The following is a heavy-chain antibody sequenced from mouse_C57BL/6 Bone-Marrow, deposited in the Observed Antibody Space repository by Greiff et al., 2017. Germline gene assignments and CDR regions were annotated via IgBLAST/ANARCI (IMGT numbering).Heavy chain of an antibody. V-gene: IGHV1-54*01. CDR2: INPGSGGT. J-gene: IGHJ3*01. CDR3: ARHSFAY. Sequence: QVQLQQSGAELVRPGTSVKVSCKASGYAFTNYLIEWVKQRPGQGLEWIGVINPGSGGTNYNEKFKGKATLTADKSSSTAYMQLSSLTSEDSAVYFCARHSFAYWGQGTLVTVSA. CDR1: GYAFTNYL.